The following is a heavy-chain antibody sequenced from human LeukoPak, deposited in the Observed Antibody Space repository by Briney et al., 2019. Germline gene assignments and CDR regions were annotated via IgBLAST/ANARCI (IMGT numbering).Heavy chain of an antibody. D-gene: IGHD3-22*01. J-gene: IGHJ4*02. CDR2: ISGSGGST. V-gene: IGHV3-23*01. Sequence: PGGSLRLSCAASGFMFSSNWMSWVRLAPGKGLEWVSAISGSGGSTYYADSVKGRFTISRDNSKNTLYLQMNSLRAEDTAVYYCAKVLHSSGIKAPVRDLIYYYFDYWGQGTLVTVSS. CDR1: GFMFSSNW. CDR3: AKVLHSSGIKAPVRDLIYYYFDY.